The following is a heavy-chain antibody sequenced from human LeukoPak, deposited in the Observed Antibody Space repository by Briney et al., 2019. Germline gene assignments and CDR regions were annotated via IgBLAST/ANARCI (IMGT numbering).Heavy chain of an antibody. J-gene: IGHJ4*02. CDR2: MNPNSGNT. D-gene: IGHD3-10*01. Sequence: ASVKVFCKASGYTFTSYDINWVRQATGQGLEWMGWMNPNSGNTGYAQKFQGRVTMIRNTSISTAYMELSSLRSEDTAVYYCARASRGVITTSRLYFDYWGQGTLVTVSS. CDR3: ARASRGVITTSRLYFDY. V-gene: IGHV1-8*01. CDR1: GYTFTSYD.